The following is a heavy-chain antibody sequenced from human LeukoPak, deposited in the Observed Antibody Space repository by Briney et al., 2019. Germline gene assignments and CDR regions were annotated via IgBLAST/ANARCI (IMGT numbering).Heavy chain of an antibody. V-gene: IGHV1-46*01. CDR3: ARPPYGANSLYYFDY. CDR1: GYTFTGYY. Sequence: ASVKVSCKASGYTFTGYYMHWVRQAPGQGLEWMGWINPSGGSTSYAQKFHGRVTMTRDTSTSTVYMELSSLRSEDTAVYYCARPPYGANSLYYFDYWGQGTLVTVSS. D-gene: IGHD4-17*01. J-gene: IGHJ4*02. CDR2: INPSGGST.